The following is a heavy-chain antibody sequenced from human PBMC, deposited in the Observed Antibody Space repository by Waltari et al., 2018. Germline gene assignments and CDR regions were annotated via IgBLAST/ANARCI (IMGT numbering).Heavy chain of an antibody. CDR1: NYTFINYV. J-gene: IGHJ6*02. V-gene: IGHV1-18*04. CDR2: ISPYNGNT. D-gene: IGHD6-19*01. Sequence: QVHLVQSGGEVKTPGASVKVSCTASNYTFINYVISWVRQAPGQGLEWMGWISPYNGNTNQAQNFQGRLTMTTDTSTNTAYMELRTLISDDTAVYYCARESSGWFGMDVWGQGTTVTVSS. CDR3: ARESSGWFGMDV.